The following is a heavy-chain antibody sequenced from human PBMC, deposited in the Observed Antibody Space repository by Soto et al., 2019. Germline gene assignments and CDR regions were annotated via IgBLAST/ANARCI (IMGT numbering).Heavy chain of an antibody. CDR2: INAGNGNT. CDR3: ARGGAYNWNAGAFDI. CDR1: GYTFTSYA. Sequence: QVQLVQSGAEVRKPGASVKVSCKASGYTFTSYAMHWVRQAPGQRLEWMGWINAGNGNTKYSQKFQGRVTITRDTSASTAYMELSSLRSEDTAVYYCARGGAYNWNAGAFDIWGQGTMVTVSS. J-gene: IGHJ3*02. V-gene: IGHV1-3*01. D-gene: IGHD1-1*01.